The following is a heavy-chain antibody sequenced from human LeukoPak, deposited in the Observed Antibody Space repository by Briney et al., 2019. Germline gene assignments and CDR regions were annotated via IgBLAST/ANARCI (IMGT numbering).Heavy chain of an antibody. V-gene: IGHV1-3*01. CDR2: INAGNGNT. Sequence: ASVTVSCKASGYTFTSYAMHWVRQAPGHRLEWMGWINAGNGNTKYLQKFQGRVTITRDTSASTAYMELSSLRSEGPAVYYCARGYSSSWYSFSYWAQGTLVSVPS. D-gene: IGHD6-13*01. CDR1: GYTFTSYA. J-gene: IGHJ4*02. CDR3: ARGYSSSWYSFSY.